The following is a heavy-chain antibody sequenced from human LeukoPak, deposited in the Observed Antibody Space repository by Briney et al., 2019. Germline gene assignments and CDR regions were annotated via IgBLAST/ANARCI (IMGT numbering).Heavy chain of an antibody. D-gene: IGHD3-3*01. CDR2: ISGSGGST. CDR3: AKDNSDRTYYDFWSGYPGVWFDP. V-gene: IGHV3-23*01. CDR1: GFTFSSYA. Sequence: PGGSLRLSCAASGFTFSSYAMCWVRQAPGKGLEWVSAISGSGGSTYYADSVKGRFTISRDNSKNTLYLQMNSLRAEDTAVYYCAKDNSDRTYYDFWSGYPGVWFDPWGQGTLVTVSS. J-gene: IGHJ5*02.